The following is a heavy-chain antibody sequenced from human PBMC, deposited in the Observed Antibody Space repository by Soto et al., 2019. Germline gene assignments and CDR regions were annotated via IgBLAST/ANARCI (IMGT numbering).Heavy chain of an antibody. CDR3: ARDSGGYSGYVWGNWFDP. Sequence: SVKVSCKASGGTFSSYAISWVRQAPGQGLEWMGGIIPIFGTANYAQKFQGRVTITADKSTSTAYMELSSLRSEDTAVYYCARDSGGYSGYVWGNWFDPWGQGTLVTVSS. V-gene: IGHV1-69*06. CDR1: GGTFSSYA. J-gene: IGHJ5*02. D-gene: IGHD5-12*01. CDR2: IIPIFGTA.